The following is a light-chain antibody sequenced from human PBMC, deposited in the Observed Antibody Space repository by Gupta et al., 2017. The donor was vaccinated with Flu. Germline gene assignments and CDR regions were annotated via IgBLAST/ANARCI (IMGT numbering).Light chain of an antibody. CDR1: SGSVSTGYY. J-gene: IGLJ3*02. CDR2: STN. Sequence: TVTLTCGLSSGSVSTGYYPSWYQQTPGQPPRTLIYSTNTRSSGVPDRFSGSILGNKAALTITGAQADDESDDYCVLYMGSGISVFGGGTKLTVL. V-gene: IGLV8-61*01. CDR3: VLYMGSGISV.